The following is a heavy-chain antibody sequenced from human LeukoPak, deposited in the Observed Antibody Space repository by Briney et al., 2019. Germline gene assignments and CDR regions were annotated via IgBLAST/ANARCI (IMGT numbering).Heavy chain of an antibody. J-gene: IGHJ4*02. D-gene: IGHD3-16*02. CDR2: INPNSGGT. V-gene: IGHV1-2*02. Sequence: ASVTVSCKASGYTFTGYYMHWVRQAPGQGLEWMGWINPNSGGTNYAQKFQGRVTMTRDTSISTAYMELSRLRSDDTAVYYCARGFSVYLIYYFDYWGQGTLVTVSS. CDR1: GYTFTGYY. CDR3: ARGFSVYLIYYFDY.